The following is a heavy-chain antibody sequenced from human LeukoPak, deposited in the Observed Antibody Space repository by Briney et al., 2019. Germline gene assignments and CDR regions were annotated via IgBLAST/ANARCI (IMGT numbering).Heavy chain of an antibody. D-gene: IGHD1-26*01. V-gene: IGHV1-2*06. Sequence: ASVKVSCKASGYTFTGYYMHWVRRAPGQGLEWMGRIDPNNGGTIYAHSFQGRVTMTRDTSTSTAYMELHSLRSDDTAVYYCAADFSGSYDNWGQGTLVTVSS. J-gene: IGHJ4*02. CDR2: IDPNNGGT. CDR3: AADFSGSYDN. CDR1: GYTFTGYY.